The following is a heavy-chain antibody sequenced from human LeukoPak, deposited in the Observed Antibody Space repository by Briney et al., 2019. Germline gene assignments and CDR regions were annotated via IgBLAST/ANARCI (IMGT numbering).Heavy chain of an antibody. D-gene: IGHD6-25*01. J-gene: IGHJ4*02. Sequence: SETLSLTCTVSGYSISSGYYWGWIRQPPGKGPEWIGSIHHGGTTYYNPSLKSRVTISVDTSKNQFSLKLSSVTAADTAVYYCARLLAYSSELDYWGQGTLVTVS. CDR2: IHHGGTT. CDR1: GYSISSGYY. V-gene: IGHV4-38-2*02. CDR3: ARLLAYSSELDY.